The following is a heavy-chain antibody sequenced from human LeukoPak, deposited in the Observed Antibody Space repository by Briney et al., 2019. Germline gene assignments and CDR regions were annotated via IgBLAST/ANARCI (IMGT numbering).Heavy chain of an antibody. CDR3: ARGYAAFDY. CDR1: GGSFSGYH. V-gene: IGHV4-34*01. CDR2: INHSGST. Sequence: SETLSLTCAVYGGSFSGYHWSWIRQPPGKGLEWIGEINHSGSTNYNPSLKSRVTISVDTSKNQFSLKLSSVTAADTAVYYCARGYAAFDYWGQGTLVTVSS. J-gene: IGHJ4*02. D-gene: IGHD4-17*01.